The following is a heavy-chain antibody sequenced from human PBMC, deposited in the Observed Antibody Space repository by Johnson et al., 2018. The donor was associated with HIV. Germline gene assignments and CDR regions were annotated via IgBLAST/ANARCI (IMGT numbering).Heavy chain of an antibody. D-gene: IGHD3-10*01. CDR2: IRYDGSNK. CDR3: ASSYSESDAFDI. CDR1: GFTFSSYA. Sequence: QEQLVESGGGVVQPGRSLRLSCAASGFTFSSYAMHWVRQAPGKGLEWVAFIRYDGSNKYYADSVKGRFTISRDNSKNTLYLQMNSLRAEDTAVYYCASSYSESDAFDIWGQGTMVTVSS. J-gene: IGHJ3*02. V-gene: IGHV3-30*02.